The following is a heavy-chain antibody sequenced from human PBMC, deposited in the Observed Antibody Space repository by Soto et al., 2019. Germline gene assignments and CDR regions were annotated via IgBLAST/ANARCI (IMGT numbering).Heavy chain of an antibody. D-gene: IGHD2-2*02. CDR1: GGSISSSSYY. CDR3: ARPRHHTHNWFDP. J-gene: IGHJ5*02. V-gene: IGHV4-39*01. Sequence: QLQLQESGPGLVKPSETLSLTCTVSGGSISSSSYYWGWIRQPPGKGLEWIGSIYYSGSTYYNPSLKSRFTISVDTSKNQCSLKLSSVTAADTAVYYCARPRHHTHNWFDPWGQGTLVTVSS. CDR2: IYYSGST.